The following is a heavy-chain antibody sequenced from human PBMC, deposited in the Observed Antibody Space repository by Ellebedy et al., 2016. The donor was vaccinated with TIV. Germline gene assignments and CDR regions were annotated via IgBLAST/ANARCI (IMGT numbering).Heavy chain of an antibody. V-gene: IGHV1-24*01. Sequence: ASVKVSXXVSGYTLSELSMHWVRQAPGKGLEWMGNFDPVDGETIYAQKFQGRVTMTEDTSTDTAYMELSSLRSEDTAVYYCAADRSGATDAFDIWGQGTMVTVSS. CDR3: AADRSGATDAFDI. J-gene: IGHJ3*02. CDR1: GYTLSELS. D-gene: IGHD6-25*01. CDR2: FDPVDGET.